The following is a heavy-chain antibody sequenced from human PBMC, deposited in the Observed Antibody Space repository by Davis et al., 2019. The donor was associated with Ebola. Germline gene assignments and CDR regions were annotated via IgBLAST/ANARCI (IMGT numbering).Heavy chain of an antibody. CDR2: MSYDGSNK. CDR3: ARGESIASRQTHFLGY. Sequence: GESLKISCAASGFSFSNYAMHWGRQAPGKGLEWVAVMSYDGSNKYSADSVKGRFTISRDNSKNTLYLQMNSLRVDDTAVYYCARGESIASRQTHFLGYWGQGTLVTVSS. D-gene: IGHD6-6*01. CDR1: GFSFSNYA. J-gene: IGHJ4*02. V-gene: IGHV3-30*04.